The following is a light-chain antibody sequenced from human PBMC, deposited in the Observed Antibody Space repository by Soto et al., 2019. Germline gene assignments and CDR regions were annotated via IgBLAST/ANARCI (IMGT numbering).Light chain of an antibody. CDR2: AAS. Sequence: EILMTPSPATLSVSPGERATLCCRASQSVSSDLAWYQQKPGQPPRLLIYAASNRATGIPARFSGSGSGTDFTLTISSLEPADFAVYYCQQRSNWPPSTFGQGTRLEIK. J-gene: IGKJ5*01. CDR3: QQRSNWPPST. CDR1: QSVSSD. V-gene: IGKV3-11*01.